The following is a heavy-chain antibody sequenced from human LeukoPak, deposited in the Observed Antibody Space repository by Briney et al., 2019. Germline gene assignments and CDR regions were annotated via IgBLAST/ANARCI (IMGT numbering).Heavy chain of an antibody. Sequence: GGSLRLSCAASGFTFSDSIMHWDRQASGKGLEWVGRIRSKANDYATAYATSVKGRFTLSRDDSMNTAYLQMNSLKAEDTAVYYCIRGAMGGSYYGLDVWGQGATVTVSS. CDR3: IRGAMGGSYYGLDV. CDR2: IRSKANDYAT. CDR1: GFTFSDSI. D-gene: IGHD2-2*01. J-gene: IGHJ6*02. V-gene: IGHV3-73*01.